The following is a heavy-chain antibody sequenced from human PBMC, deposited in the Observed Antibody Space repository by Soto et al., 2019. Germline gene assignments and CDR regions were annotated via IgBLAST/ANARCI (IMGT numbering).Heavy chain of an antibody. CDR2: ISAYNGNT. CDR3: AIDLAVALIDY. J-gene: IGHJ4*02. Sequence: QVQLVQSGAEVKKPGASVKVSCKASGYSFTSYGISWVRQAPGQGLEWMGWISAYNGNTKYAQKLRGRVTMTTDTATSTAYMEPRSLTADDTAVYYCAIDLAVALIDYWGQGTLVTVSS. CDR1: GYSFTSYG. V-gene: IGHV1-18*01. D-gene: IGHD6-19*01.